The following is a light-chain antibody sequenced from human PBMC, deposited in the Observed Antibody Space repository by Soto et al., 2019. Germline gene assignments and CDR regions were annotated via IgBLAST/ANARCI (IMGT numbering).Light chain of an antibody. V-gene: IGLV2-14*01. J-gene: IGLJ3*02. CDR2: EVS. Sequence: QSVLTQPASVSGSPGQSITISCTGTSSDVGGYNYVSWYQQHPGKAPKLMIYEVSNRPSGVSNRFSGSKSGNTASLTISGLQAEDEADYYCATWEDNLTARVFGGGTKLTVL. CDR1: SSDVGGYNY. CDR3: ATWEDNLTARV.